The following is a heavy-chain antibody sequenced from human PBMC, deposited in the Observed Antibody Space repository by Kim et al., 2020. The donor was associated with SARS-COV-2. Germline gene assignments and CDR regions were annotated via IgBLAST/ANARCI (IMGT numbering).Heavy chain of an antibody. CDR3: ARGVYCSGGSCPYYFDS. D-gene: IGHD2-15*01. CDR2: MNPNSGNT. J-gene: IGHJ4*01. V-gene: IGHV1-8*01. Sequence: ASVKVSCKASGYTFTSYDINWVRQATGQGLEWMGWMNPNSGNTGYAQKFQGRVTMTRNTSISTAYMELSSLRSEDTAVYYCARGVYCSGGSCPYYFDSWGHGTLVTVSS. CDR1: GYTFTSYD.